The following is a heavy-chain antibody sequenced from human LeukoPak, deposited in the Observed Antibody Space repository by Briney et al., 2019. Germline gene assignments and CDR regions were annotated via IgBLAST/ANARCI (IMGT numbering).Heavy chain of an antibody. Sequence: GGSLRLSCAGSGFTFSSYGMSWVRQAPGEGLEWVSAIRGTGTSTYYADSVKGRFTISRDNSKNTLYLQMNSLRAEDTALYYCASGGIYYGAAFDFWGQGTLVTVSS. CDR2: IRGTGTST. CDR1: GFTFSSYG. D-gene: IGHD1-26*01. V-gene: IGHV3-23*01. CDR3: ASGGIYYGAAFDF. J-gene: IGHJ4*02.